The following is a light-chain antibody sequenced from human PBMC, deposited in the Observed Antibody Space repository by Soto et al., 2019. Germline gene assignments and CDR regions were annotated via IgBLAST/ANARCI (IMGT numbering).Light chain of an antibody. CDR2: DVS. Sequence: ALTQPPSASGSPGQSVTISCTGTSSDVGGYNYVSWYQQFPGKAPKLMIYDVSERPSGVPDRFSGSKSGNTASLTVSGLQAEDEADYYCSSYAGSINFYVFGTGTKLTVL. J-gene: IGLJ1*01. V-gene: IGLV2-8*01. CDR3: SSYAGSINFYV. CDR1: SSDVGGYNY.